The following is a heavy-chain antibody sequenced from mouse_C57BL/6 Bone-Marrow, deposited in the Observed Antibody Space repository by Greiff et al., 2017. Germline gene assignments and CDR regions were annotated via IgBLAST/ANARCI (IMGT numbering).Heavy chain of an antibody. Sequence: QVQLQQSGAELARPGASVKLSCKASGYTFTGYGISWVKQRTGQGLEWIGWFYPRSGNTYYNEKFKGKATLTADKSSSTAYMELRSLTSEDAAVYFCARDHRSYGGSSFDYWGQGTTLTVSS. D-gene: IGHD1-1*01. CDR3: ARDHRSYGGSSFDY. J-gene: IGHJ2*01. CDR2: FYPRSGNT. V-gene: IGHV1-81*01. CDR1: GYTFTGYG.